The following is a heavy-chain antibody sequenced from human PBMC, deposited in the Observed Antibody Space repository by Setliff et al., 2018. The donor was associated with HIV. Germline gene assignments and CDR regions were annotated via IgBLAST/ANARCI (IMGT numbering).Heavy chain of an antibody. CDR3: ARGLDSWSSHVFDM. V-gene: IGHV4-34*01. J-gene: IGHJ3*02. CDR2: INHSGST. D-gene: IGHD6-6*01. Sequence: SETLSLTCAVYGGSFSGYYWSWIRQPPGKGLEWIGEINHSGSTNYNPSLKSRVTISIDTSKNQFSLKLSSVTAADTAVYYCARGLDSWSSHVFDMWGQGTMVTVSS. CDR1: GGSFSGYY.